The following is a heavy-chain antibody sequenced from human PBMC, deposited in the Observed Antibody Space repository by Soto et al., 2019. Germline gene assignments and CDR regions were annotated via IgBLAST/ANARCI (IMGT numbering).Heavy chain of an antibody. V-gene: IGHV3-23*01. J-gene: IGHJ4*02. CDR1: GFNFSFYA. CDR2: ISGSGSDT. Sequence: GGSLRLSCASSGFNFSFYAMHWVRQTPGKGLQWVAVISGSGSDTYYADSVKGRFTISRDTSKNTLYLQMNSLRAEDTALYYCAKSFSSNWYDYFNSWGQGSLVTVSS. CDR3: AKSFSSNWYDYFNS. D-gene: IGHD6-13*01.